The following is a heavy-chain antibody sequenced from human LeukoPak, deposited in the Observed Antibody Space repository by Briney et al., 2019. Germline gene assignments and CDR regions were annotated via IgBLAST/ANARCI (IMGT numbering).Heavy chain of an antibody. CDR1: GFTFSSYE. CDR2: IGSSDSTT. Sequence: GGSLRLSCVASGFTFSSYEMNWVRQAPGKGLEWLSYIGSSDSTTHYADSVKGRFTISRDNAKNSLYLQMNSLRAEDTAVYYCAELGITMIGGVWGKGTTVTISS. CDR3: AELGITMIGGV. D-gene: IGHD3-10*02. J-gene: IGHJ6*04. V-gene: IGHV3-48*03.